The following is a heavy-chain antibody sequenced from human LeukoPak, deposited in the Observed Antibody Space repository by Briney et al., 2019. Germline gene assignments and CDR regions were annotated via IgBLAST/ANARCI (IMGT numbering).Heavy chain of an antibody. CDR1: GFTFSSYS. Sequence: GGSLRLSCAASGFTFSSYSMNWVRQAPGKGLEWVSSISSSSSYIYYADSVKGRFTISRDNAKNSLYLQMNSLRAEDTAVYYCARAPSIAARGEVDYWGQGTLVTVSS. J-gene: IGHJ4*02. D-gene: IGHD6-6*01. V-gene: IGHV3-21*01. CDR3: ARAPSIAARGEVDY. CDR2: ISSSSSYI.